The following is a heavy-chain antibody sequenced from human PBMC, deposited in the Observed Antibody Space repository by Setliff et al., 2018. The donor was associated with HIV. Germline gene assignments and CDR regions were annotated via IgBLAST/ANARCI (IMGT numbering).Heavy chain of an antibody. CDR3: ERGGRGGSYEAGEI. CDR1: CGSISSGNYY. V-gene: IGHV4-61*02. D-gene: IGHD1-26*01. CDR2: IYTSGST. Sequence: PSETLSLTCTVSCGSISSGNYYWSWIRQPAGKGLEWIGRIYTSGSTNYNPSLKSRVTISIDTSKNHLSLKLSSVTAADTAVYYCERGGRGGSYEAGEIWGQGTMVTV. J-gene: IGHJ3*02.